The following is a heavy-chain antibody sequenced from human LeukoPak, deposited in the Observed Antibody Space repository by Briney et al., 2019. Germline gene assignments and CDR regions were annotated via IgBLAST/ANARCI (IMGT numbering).Heavy chain of an antibody. V-gene: IGHV1-69*05. CDR2: IIPIFGTA. CDR3: ARVPLSGYYDSSGYMSY. CDR1: GGTFSSYA. Sequence: SVKVSCKXSGGTFSSYAISWVRQAPRQGLEWMGRIIPIFGTANYAQKFQGRVTITTDESTSTAYMELSSLRSEDTAVYYCARVPLSGYYDSSGYMSYWGQGTLVTVSS. D-gene: IGHD3-22*01. J-gene: IGHJ4*02.